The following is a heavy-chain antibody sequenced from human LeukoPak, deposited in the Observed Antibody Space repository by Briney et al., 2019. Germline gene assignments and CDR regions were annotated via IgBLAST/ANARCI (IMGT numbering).Heavy chain of an antibody. CDR1: RDSVSSNSAA. Sequence: SQTLSLTCAISRDSVSSNSAASNWIRHSPSRGLEWLGRTYYRSKWYNDYAVSVKSRITINPETSKNQFSLQLNSVTREATGVYYCAREKEQGLAYDAFDIWGQGTMVTVSS. CDR3: AREKEQGLAYDAFDI. J-gene: IGHJ3*02. CDR2: TYYRSKWYN. V-gene: IGHV6-1*01. D-gene: IGHD6-19*01.